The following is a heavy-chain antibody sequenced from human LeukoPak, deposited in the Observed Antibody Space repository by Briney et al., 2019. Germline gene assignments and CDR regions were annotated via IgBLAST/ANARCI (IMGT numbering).Heavy chain of an antibody. D-gene: IGHD2-21*02. V-gene: IGHV1-69*13. CDR2: IIPIFGTA. J-gene: IGHJ3*02. CDR1: GATFSSYA. Sequence: SVKVSCKASGATFSSYAISWVRQAPGQGLEWQGGIIPIFGTANYAQTFQGRVTITAGESTSTAYMELSSLRYEDTAVYYCAGCGGDCYSGLGAFDIWGQGTKVTVSS. CDR3: AGCGGDCYSGLGAFDI.